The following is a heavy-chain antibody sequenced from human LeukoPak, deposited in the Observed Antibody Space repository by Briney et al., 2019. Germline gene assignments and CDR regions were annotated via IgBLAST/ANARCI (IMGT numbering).Heavy chain of an antibody. CDR1: AFTFSSYG. CDR2: IRNVGSNK. CDR3: AIGDCSSTSCYSIDY. D-gene: IGHD2-2*01. J-gene: IGHJ4*02. V-gene: IGHV3-33*01. Sequence: GRSLRLSWAASAFTFSSYGMHWVRQAPGNVRGWVGVIRNVGSNKYYADSVKGRFTISTRTSTNTPYLQMTSLRAEHTAVYYCAIGDCSSTSCYSIDYWGQGTLVTVSS.